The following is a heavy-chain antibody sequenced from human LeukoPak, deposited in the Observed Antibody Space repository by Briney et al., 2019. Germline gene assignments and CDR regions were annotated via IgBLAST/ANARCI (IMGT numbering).Heavy chain of an antibody. Sequence: PGGSLRLSCAASGFTFSSYGMHWVRQAPGKGLEWVAVISYDGSNKYYADSVKGRFTISRDNSKNTLYLQMNSLRAEDTAVYYCAKGQKVPSSGYYYDYFDYWGQGTLVTVSS. J-gene: IGHJ4*02. CDR2: ISYDGSNK. V-gene: IGHV3-30*18. CDR1: GFTFSSYG. D-gene: IGHD3-22*01. CDR3: AKGQKVPSSGYYYDYFDY.